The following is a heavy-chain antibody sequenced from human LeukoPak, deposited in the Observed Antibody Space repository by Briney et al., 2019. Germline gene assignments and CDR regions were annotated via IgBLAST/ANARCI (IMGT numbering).Heavy chain of an antibody. D-gene: IGHD3-16*01. Sequence: NTSETLSLTCAVYGGSFSGYYWSWIRQPPGKGLEWIGEINHSGSTNYNPSLKSRVTISVDTSKNQLSLKLSSVTAADTAVYYCARGQYLYYDYVLVPAVFDYWGQGTLVTVSS. CDR1: GGSFSGYY. CDR2: INHSGST. CDR3: ARGQYLYYDYVLVPAVFDY. J-gene: IGHJ4*02. V-gene: IGHV4-34*01.